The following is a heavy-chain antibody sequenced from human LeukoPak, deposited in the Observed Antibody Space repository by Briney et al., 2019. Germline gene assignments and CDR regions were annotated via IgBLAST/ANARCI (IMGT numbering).Heavy chain of an antibody. CDR2: IYTSGST. V-gene: IGHV4-61*02. J-gene: IGHJ4*02. CDR3: ARDQGQRLFDY. Sequence: SETLSLTCTVSGGSISSGSYYWSWIRQPAGKGLEWIGRIYTSGSTNYNPSLKRRLTISVDKSKNQFSLKLGSVTAADTAVYYCARDQGQRLFDYWGQGTRVTVSS. CDR1: GGSISSGSYY.